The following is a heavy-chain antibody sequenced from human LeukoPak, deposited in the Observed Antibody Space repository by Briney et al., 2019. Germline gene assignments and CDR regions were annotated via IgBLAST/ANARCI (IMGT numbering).Heavy chain of an antibody. Sequence: ASVKVSCKASGYTFSGTGGYLYWLRQAPGQGLECMGWIYPYTGATHYAQKFQGRVAITRDTSISTAYMELSRLRPDDTAVYYCARDGPAQMVDFDYWGQGTLVTVSS. CDR3: ARDGPAQMVDFDY. CDR2: IYPYTGAT. V-gene: IGHV1-2*02. J-gene: IGHJ4*02. D-gene: IGHD3-10*01. CDR1: GYTFSGTGGY.